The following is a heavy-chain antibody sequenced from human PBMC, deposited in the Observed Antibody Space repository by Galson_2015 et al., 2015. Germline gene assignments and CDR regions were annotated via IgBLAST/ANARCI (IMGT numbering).Heavy chain of an antibody. CDR2: ISYDGSNK. Sequence: SLRLSCAASGFTFSSYAMHWVRQAPGKGLEWVAVISYDGSNKNYGDSVKGRFTIFRDNSKNMLYLQMNSLTTEDTAFYFCAAREWAVDYWGQGALVAVSS. J-gene: IGHJ4*02. V-gene: IGHV3-30*03. CDR1: GFTFSSYA. D-gene: IGHD2-8*01. CDR3: AAREWAVDY.